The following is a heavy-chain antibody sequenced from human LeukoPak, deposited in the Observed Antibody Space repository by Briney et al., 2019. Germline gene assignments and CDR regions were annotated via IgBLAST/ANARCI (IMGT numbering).Heavy chain of an antibody. D-gene: IGHD3-22*01. Sequence: PGDSLRLSCAASGFTFSSYSMNWVRQAPGKGLEWVSGISSSSTYIYYADSVKGRFTISRDNAKNSLYLQMNSLRAEDTAVYYCARGKGYDSSGYYPEVLGYDYWGQGTLVTVSS. CDR3: ARGKGYDSSGYYPEVLGYDY. J-gene: IGHJ4*02. CDR1: GFTFSSYS. CDR2: ISSSSTYI. V-gene: IGHV3-21*01.